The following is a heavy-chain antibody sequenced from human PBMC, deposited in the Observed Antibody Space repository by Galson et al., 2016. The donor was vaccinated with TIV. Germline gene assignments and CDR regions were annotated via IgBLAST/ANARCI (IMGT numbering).Heavy chain of an antibody. J-gene: IGHJ6*03. Sequence: SVKVSCKASGGTFNIYAISWVRQAPGQGLEWMGGILPIFGAATYAQKFQGRVTITADESTNTAYMELRGLKSDDTAMYYCARPSSSCRGSSYYYYMDVWGKGTTFTVSS. CDR3: ARPSSSCRGSSYYYYMDV. D-gene: IGHD6-19*01. CDR2: ILPIFGAA. CDR1: GGTFNIYA. V-gene: IGHV1-69*13.